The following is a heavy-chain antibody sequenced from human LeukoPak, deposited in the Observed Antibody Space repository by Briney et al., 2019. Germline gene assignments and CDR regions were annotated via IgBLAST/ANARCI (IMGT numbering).Heavy chain of an antibody. CDR3: AKEPRGRTIAAALDY. CDR1: GFTFSSYG. J-gene: IGHJ4*02. V-gene: IGHV3-30*02. Sequence: GGSLRLSCAASGFTFSSYGMHWVRQAPGKGLEWVAFIRYDGSNKYYADSVKGRFTISRDNSKNTLYLQMNSLRAEDTAVYYCAKEPRGRTIAAALDYWGQGTLVTVSS. D-gene: IGHD6-13*01. CDR2: IRYDGSNK.